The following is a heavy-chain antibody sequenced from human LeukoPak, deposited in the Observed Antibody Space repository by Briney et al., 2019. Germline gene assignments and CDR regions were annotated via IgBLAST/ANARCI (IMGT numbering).Heavy chain of an antibody. Sequence: GRSLRLSCAASGFTFSSYGMHWVRQAPGKGLEWVAVISYDGSNKYYADSVKGRFTISRDNSKNTLYLQMNSLRAEDTAVYYCAKDRSSSWYHSYFDYWGQGTLVTVSS. CDR2: ISYDGSNK. CDR1: GFTFSSYG. CDR3: AKDRSSSWYHSYFDY. V-gene: IGHV3-30*18. D-gene: IGHD6-13*01. J-gene: IGHJ4*02.